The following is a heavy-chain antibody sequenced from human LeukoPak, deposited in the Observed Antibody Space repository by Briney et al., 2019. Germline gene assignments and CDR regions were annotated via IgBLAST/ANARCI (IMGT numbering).Heavy chain of an antibody. CDR1: GFTFSSYW. D-gene: IGHD6-19*01. V-gene: IGHV3-7*01. J-gene: IGHJ1*01. CDR2: IKRDGSEK. Sequence: GGSLRLSCAASGFTFSSYWMSWVRQAPGKGLEWVANIKRDGSEKYYVDSVKGRFTISRDNAKNSLYLQMNSLRAEDTAVYYCAREVAVAVPVYWGQGTLVTVSS. CDR3: AREVAVAVPVY.